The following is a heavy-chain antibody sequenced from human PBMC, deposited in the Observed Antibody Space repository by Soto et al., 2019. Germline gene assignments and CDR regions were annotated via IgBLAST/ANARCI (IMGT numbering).Heavy chain of an antibody. J-gene: IGHJ6*02. CDR1: GFTFSSYG. Sequence: QVQLVESGGGVVQPGRSLRLSCAASGFTFSSYGMHWVRQAPGKGLEWVAVISYDGSNKYYADSVKGRFTISRDNSKNTLYLQMNSLRAEDTAVYYCAKDVGTAGFGDEDPDYYGMDVWGQGTTVTVSS. V-gene: IGHV3-30*18. CDR2: ISYDGSNK. D-gene: IGHD3-10*01. CDR3: AKDVGTAGFGDEDPDYYGMDV.